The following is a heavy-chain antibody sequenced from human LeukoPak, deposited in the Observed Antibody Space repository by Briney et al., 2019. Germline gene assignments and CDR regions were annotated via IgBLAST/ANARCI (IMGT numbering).Heavy chain of an antibody. Sequence: GGSPRLSCAASGFTFSSYGMHWVRQAPGKGLEWVAFIRYDGSNKYYADSVKGRFTISRDNSKNTLYLQMNSLRAEDTAVYYCARVYYYDSFGQNAKYDYWGQGTLVTVSS. D-gene: IGHD3-22*01. V-gene: IGHV3-30*02. CDR2: IRYDGSNK. CDR3: ARVYYYDSFGQNAKYDY. J-gene: IGHJ4*02. CDR1: GFTFSSYG.